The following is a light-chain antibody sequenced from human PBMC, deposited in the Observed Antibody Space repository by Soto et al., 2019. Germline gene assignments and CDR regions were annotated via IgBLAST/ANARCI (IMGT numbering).Light chain of an antibody. J-gene: IGKJ1*01. CDR1: QRISNSY. CDR2: DAS. CDR3: QQYGSSPLWT. Sequence: EIVLPQSPGTLSLSPGARSTLSRRASQRISNSYLAWYQQKPGQAPRLLLYDASSRATGIPDRVSGSGSGTDFTLTISRLEPEDFAVYYCQQYGSSPLWTFGQGNKVDIK. V-gene: IGKV3-20*01.